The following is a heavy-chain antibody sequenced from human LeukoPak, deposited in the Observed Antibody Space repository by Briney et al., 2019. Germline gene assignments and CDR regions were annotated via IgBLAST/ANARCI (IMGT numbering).Heavy chain of an antibody. V-gene: IGHV1-8*01. CDR1: GYTFIGYD. CDR2: MKSNSGDT. J-gene: IGHJ4*02. Sequence: ASVKVSCKTSGYTFIGYDINWVGQAPGQGGEWMGWMKSNSGDTHFAQKFQGRLTMTRNTSISTAFMELSSLRAEDTAVYYCARGEYSSSWYPFDYWGQGSLVTVSS. CDR3: ARGEYSSSWYPFDY. D-gene: IGHD6-13*01.